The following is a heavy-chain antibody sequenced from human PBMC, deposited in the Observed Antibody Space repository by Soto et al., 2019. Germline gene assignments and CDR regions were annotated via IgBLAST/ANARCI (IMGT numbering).Heavy chain of an antibody. CDR3: ARDTIAARRGFDY. Sequence: SETLSLTCTVSGGSISSGGFYWSWIRQHPGKGLEWIGYIYYSGSTYYNPSLKSRVTISVDTSKNQFSLKLSSVTAADTAVYYCARDTIAARRGFDYWGQGTLVTVSS. CDR1: GGSISSGGFY. D-gene: IGHD6-6*01. J-gene: IGHJ4*02. V-gene: IGHV4-31*03. CDR2: IYYSGST.